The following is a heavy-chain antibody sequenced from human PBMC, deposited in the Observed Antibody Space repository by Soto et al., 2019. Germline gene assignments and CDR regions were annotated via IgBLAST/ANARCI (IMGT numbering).Heavy chain of an antibody. V-gene: IGHV3-23*01. Sequence: EVPLLESGGGLVQPGGSLRLSCAASEFTFSTYAMSWVRQAPGEGLEWVSSITSNGGATYYADSVKGRFTISRDNSKNTLYLQMNSLSAEDTALYYCAKALTSTGWSKNDYWGQGTLVTVSS. CDR1: EFTFSTYA. CDR3: AKALTSTGWSKNDY. D-gene: IGHD6-19*01. CDR2: ITSNGGAT. J-gene: IGHJ4*02.